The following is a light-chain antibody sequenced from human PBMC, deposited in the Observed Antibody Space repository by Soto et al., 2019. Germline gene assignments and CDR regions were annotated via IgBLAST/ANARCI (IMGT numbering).Light chain of an antibody. Sequence: QSALTQPASVSGSPGQSITISCTGTSSDVGGYNYVSWYQQHPGKAPTLMIYEGGKRPSGVSNRFSGAKSGNTASLTIYGLQAEDEADYYCCSFALRSTLVFGGGTKLTVL. CDR3: CSFALRSTLV. J-gene: IGLJ2*01. CDR1: SSDVGGYNY. CDR2: EGG. V-gene: IGLV2-23*01.